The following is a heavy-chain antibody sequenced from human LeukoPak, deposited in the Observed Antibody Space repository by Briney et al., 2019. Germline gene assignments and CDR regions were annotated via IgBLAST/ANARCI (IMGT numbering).Heavy chain of an antibody. J-gene: IGHJ4*02. V-gene: IGHV1-2*02. Sequence: ASVKVSCKASGYTFTGYHIHWVRQAPGQGLEWMGWINPNSGGANSAQKYLGRVSMTRDTSISTVYMDLTSLRSDDTAVYYCARDSGRSGWDPTRFLDYWGRGTLVTVSS. CDR2: INPNSGGA. CDR3: ARDSGRSGWDPTRFLDY. CDR1: GYTFTGYH. D-gene: IGHD6-19*01.